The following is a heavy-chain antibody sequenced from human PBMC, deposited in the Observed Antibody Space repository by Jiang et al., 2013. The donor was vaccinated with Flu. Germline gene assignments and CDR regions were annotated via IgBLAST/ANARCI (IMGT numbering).Heavy chain of an antibody. CDR2: IIPIFGTA. J-gene: IGHJ5*02. CDR3: ARVYCGGDCYPRGRNWFDP. V-gene: IGHV1-69*06. D-gene: IGHD2-21*02. Sequence: GAEVKKPGSSVKVSCKASGGTFSSYAISWVRQAPGQGLEWMGGIIPIFGTANYAQKFQGRVTITADKSTSTAYMELSSLRSEGTAVYYCARVYCGGDCYPRGRNWFDPWGQGTLVTVSS. CDR1: GGTFSSYA.